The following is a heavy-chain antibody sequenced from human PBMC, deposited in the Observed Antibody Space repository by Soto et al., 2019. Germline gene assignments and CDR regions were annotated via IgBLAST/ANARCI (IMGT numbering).Heavy chain of an antibody. D-gene: IGHD3-10*01. CDR3: AHGVSMVGGGVLFDY. J-gene: IGHJ4*02. V-gene: IGHV2-5*02. CDR1: GFSLSTTAVG. CDR2: IYWAADK. Sequence: QITLKESGPTLVNPTQTLTLTCSFSGFSLSTTAVGVGWIRQPPGKPLEGLALIYWAADKRYTPSLKSRLTSDKATSKHQVVLTMTNMDPVDTAAYYCAHGVSMVGGGVLFDYWGQGTLVTVCS.